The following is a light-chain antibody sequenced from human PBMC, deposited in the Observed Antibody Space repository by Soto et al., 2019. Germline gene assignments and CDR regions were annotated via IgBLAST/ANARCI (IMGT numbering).Light chain of an antibody. CDR2: WAS. CDR1: QSVLYSSNNKNY. Sequence: DIVMTQSPDSVAVSLGEKATINCKSSQSVLYSSNNKNYLAWYQQRPGQPPNLLIYWASTRKSEVSDRFSGSGSGTDFTLTISSLQAEDVAIYYCQQYFSFPWTIGQGTKVEIK. J-gene: IGKJ1*01. V-gene: IGKV4-1*01. CDR3: QQYFSFPWT.